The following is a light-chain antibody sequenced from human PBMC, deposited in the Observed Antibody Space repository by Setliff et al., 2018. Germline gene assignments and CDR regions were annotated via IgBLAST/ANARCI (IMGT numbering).Light chain of an antibody. CDR2: EVS. CDR3: TSYTSSRTYV. J-gene: IGLJ1*01. V-gene: IGLV2-14*01. Sequence: QSALTQPDSVSGSPGQSITISCTGTSSDVGGYNYVSWYQQHPGKAPKLIIYEVSDRPSGVSNRFSGSKSGNTASLTISGLQAEDGADYYCTSYTSSRTYVFGTGTKVTVL. CDR1: SSDVGGYNY.